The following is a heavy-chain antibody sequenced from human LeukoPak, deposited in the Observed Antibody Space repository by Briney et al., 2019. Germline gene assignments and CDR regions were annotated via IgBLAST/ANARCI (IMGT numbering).Heavy chain of an antibody. CDR2: ISGSGGST. CDR1: GFTFSSDG. D-gene: IGHD1-26*01. J-gene: IGHJ4*02. V-gene: IGHV3-23*01. Sequence: GGTLRLSCAAYGFTFSSDGMSWVRQAPGKGLEWVSAISGSGGSTYYADSVKGRFTISRDNTKNTLYLQKNSLRAEDTAVYYCAKDHKWELLVSDYWGQGTLVTVSS. CDR3: AKDHKWELLVSDY.